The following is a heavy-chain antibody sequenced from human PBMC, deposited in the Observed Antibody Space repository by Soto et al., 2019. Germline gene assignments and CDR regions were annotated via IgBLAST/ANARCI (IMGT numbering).Heavy chain of an antibody. CDR3: ARQESSSWKYYYYYYGMDV. V-gene: IGHV4-39*01. CDR1: GGSISSSSYY. D-gene: IGHD6-13*01. J-gene: IGHJ6*02. Sequence: KASETLSLTCTVSGGSISSSSYYWGWIRQPPGKGLEWIGSIYYSGSTYYNPSLKSRVTISVDTSKNQFSLKLSSVTAADTAVYYCARQESSSWKYYYYYYGMDVWGQGTTVT. CDR2: IYYSGST.